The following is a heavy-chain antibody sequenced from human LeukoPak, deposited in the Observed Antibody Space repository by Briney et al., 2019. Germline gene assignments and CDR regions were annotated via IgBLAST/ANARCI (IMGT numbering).Heavy chain of an antibody. Sequence: SETLSLTCTVSGGSISSYYWSWIRQPPGKGLEWIAYIDYRGSTTYNPSLKSRVTISVDTSRNQFSLRLSSVTAADTAVYYCARDSGSYYMGFFDYWGQGTLVTVSS. CDR1: GGSISSYY. CDR3: ARDSGSYYMGFFDY. V-gene: IGHV4-59*01. D-gene: IGHD1-26*01. J-gene: IGHJ4*02. CDR2: IDYRGST.